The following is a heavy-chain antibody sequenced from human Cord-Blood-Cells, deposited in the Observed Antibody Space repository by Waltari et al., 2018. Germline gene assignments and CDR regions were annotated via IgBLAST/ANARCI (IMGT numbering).Heavy chain of an antibody. CDR1: GGSFSGYY. CDR2: INHSGST. Sequence: QVQLQQWGAGLLKPSETLSLTCAVYGGSFSGYYWSWFRQPPGKGLEWIGEINHSGSTNYNPSIKSRVTISVDTSKNQFSLKLSSVTAADTAVYYCARVGYYDILTGDYWGQGTLVTVSS. CDR3: ARVGYYDILTGDY. D-gene: IGHD3-9*01. V-gene: IGHV4-34*01. J-gene: IGHJ4*02.